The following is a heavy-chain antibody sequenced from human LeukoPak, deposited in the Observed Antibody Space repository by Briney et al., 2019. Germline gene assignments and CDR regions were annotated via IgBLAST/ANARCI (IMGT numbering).Heavy chain of an antibody. D-gene: IGHD7-27*01. CDR2: ITTGGPNT. Sequence: GGSLRLSCTASGFTFSSYTMSWVRQTPGKGLKWVSTITTGGPNTYYADSVKGRFTVSRDDSKNTLYLQMNSLRAEDPAVYYCAKDGGLWVSAHWGDSWGRGTLVTVSS. CDR1: GFTFSSYT. V-gene: IGHV3-23*01. J-gene: IGHJ4*02. CDR3: AKDGGLWVSAHWGDS.